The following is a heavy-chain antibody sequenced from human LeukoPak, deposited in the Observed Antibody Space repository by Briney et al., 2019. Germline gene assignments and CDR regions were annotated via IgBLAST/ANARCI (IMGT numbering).Heavy chain of an antibody. Sequence: PGGSLRLSCAASGFTFSSYSMNWVRQAPGKGLEWVSSISSSSSYIYYADSVKGRFTISRDNAKNSLYLQMNSLRAEDTAVYYCARTPGDYGSLLGGYYYYGMDVWGQGTTVTVSS. CDR2: ISSSSSYI. J-gene: IGHJ6*02. V-gene: IGHV3-21*01. D-gene: IGHD4-17*01. CDR3: ARTPGDYGSLLGGYYYYGMDV. CDR1: GFTFSSYS.